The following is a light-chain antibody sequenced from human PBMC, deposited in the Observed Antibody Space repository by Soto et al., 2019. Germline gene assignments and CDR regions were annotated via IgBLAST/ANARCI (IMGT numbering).Light chain of an antibody. CDR2: AAS. J-gene: IGKJ3*01. CDR3: QQYISFPFT. V-gene: IGKV1-12*01. CDR1: QGINSW. Sequence: DIQMTQSPSSVSASVGDRVTITCRAHQGINSWLAWYQQKPGQAPKLLIYAASNLQRGVPSRFSGSVYGTDFTLTINSLQPEDFATYYCQQYISFPFTFGPGTRVHV.